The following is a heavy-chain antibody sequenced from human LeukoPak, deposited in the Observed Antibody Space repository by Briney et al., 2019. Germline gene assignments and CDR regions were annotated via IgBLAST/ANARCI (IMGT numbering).Heavy chain of an antibody. J-gene: IGHJ4*02. CDR3: ASDTGSHPNY. D-gene: IGHD1-26*01. Sequence: SQTLSLTCTVSGDSISSGDYYWSWIRQPPGKGLEWIGFIYYSGSTNYNPSLKSRVSMSVDTSKNQFSLKLISVTAADTAVYYCASDTGSHPNYWGQGALVTVSS. CDR2: IYYSGST. CDR1: GDSISSGDYY. V-gene: IGHV4-61*08.